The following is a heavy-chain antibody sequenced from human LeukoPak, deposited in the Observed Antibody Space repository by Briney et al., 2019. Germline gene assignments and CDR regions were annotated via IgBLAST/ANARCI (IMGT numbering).Heavy chain of an antibody. V-gene: IGHV4-39*01. J-gene: IGHJ4*02. CDR1: GDSISSSSYY. Sequence: NPSGTLSLTCTVSGDSISSSSYYWGWIRQPPGKGLEWIGSIYYSGSTYYNPSLKSRVTVSVDTSKNQFSLKVSSVTAADTAVYYCARDRACSNGVCSYFGYWGQGTLVTVSS. CDR3: ARDRACSNGVCSYFGY. CDR2: IYYSGST. D-gene: IGHD2-8*01.